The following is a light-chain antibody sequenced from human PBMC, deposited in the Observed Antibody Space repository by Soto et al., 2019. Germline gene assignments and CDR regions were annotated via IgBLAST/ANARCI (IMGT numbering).Light chain of an antibody. CDR1: QSVSRSY. J-gene: IGKJ2*01. V-gene: IGKV3-20*01. Sequence: EIVVPQSPGTLYLSPGERATLSCRASQSVSRSYLAWYQQKPGQAPRLLLYGASSRAAGIPDRFSGSGSGTDFTLTISRLEPEEFAVYYCQQYGSSTMYTFGQGNKLEI. CDR3: QQYGSSTMYT. CDR2: GAS.